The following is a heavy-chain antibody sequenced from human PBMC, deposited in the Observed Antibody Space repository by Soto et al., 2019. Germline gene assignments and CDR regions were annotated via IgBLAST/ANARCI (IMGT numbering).Heavy chain of an antibody. CDR3: ARSPYYYDSSPPDDAFDI. J-gene: IGHJ3*02. CDR1: GGSISSSSYY. CDR2: IYYSGST. V-gene: IGHV4-39*01. Sequence: SETLSLTCTVSGGSISSSSYYWGWIRQPPGKGLEWIGSIYYSGSTYYNPSLKSRVTISVDTSKNQFSLKLSSVTAADTAVYYCARSPYYYDSSPPDDAFDIWGQGTMVTVSS. D-gene: IGHD3-22*01.